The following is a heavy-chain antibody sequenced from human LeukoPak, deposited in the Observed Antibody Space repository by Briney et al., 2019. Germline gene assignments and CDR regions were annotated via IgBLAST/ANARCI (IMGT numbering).Heavy chain of an antibody. D-gene: IGHD6-19*01. CDR2: IWYDGSNK. V-gene: IGHV3-33*01. Sequence: PGRSLRLSCAASGFTFSSYGMHWVRQAPGKGLEWVAVIWYDGSNKYYADSVKGRFTISRDNSKNTLYLQMNSLRAEDTAVYYCARVFRGIAVAGTFDYWGQGTLVTVSS. CDR1: GFTFSSYG. CDR3: ARVFRGIAVAGTFDY. J-gene: IGHJ4*02.